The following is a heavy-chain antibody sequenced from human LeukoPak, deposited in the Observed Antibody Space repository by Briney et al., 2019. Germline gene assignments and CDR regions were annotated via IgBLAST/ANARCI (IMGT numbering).Heavy chain of an antibody. Sequence: SETLSLTCAVSGGSISSGGYSWSWIRQPPGKGLEWIGYLYHSGSTYYNPSLESRVTISVDRSKNQFSLKLSSVTAADTAVYYCARTLLCGGDCYSAFDIWGQGTMVTVSS. CDR1: GGSISSGGYS. CDR3: ARTLLCGGDCYSAFDI. CDR2: LYHSGST. D-gene: IGHD2-21*02. V-gene: IGHV4-30-2*01. J-gene: IGHJ3*02.